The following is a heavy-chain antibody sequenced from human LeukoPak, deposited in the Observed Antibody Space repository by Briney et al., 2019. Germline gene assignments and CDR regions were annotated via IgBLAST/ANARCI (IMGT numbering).Heavy chain of an antibody. CDR1: GFTFSSYA. J-gene: IGHJ4*02. D-gene: IGHD2-2*01. V-gene: IGHV3-23*01. CDR3: AKDRIVVVNYFDY. Sequence: PGGSLRLSCAASGFTFSSYAMSWVRQAPGKGLERVSAISGSGGSTYYADSVKGRFTISRDNSKNTLYLQMNSLRAEDTAVYYCAKDRIVVVNYFDYWGQGTLVTVSS. CDR2: ISGSGGST.